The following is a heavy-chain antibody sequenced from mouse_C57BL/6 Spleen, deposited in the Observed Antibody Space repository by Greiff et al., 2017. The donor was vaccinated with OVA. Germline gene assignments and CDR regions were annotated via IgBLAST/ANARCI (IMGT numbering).Heavy chain of an antibody. CDR2: IRSKSNNYAT. V-gene: IGHV10-1*01. CDR1: GFSFNTYA. D-gene: IGHD1-1*01. CDR3: VRCSSLYFDV. Sequence: EVQLVESGGGLVQPKGSLKLSCAASGFSFNTYAMNWVRQAPGKGVEWVARIRSKSNNYATYYADSVKDRFTISRDDSESMLYLQMNNLKTEDPAMYYCVRCSSLYFDVWGTGTTVTVSS. J-gene: IGHJ1*03.